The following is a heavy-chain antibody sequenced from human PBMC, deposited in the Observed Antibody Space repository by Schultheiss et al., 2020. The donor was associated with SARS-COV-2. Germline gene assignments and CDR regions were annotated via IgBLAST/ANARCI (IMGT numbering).Heavy chain of an antibody. D-gene: IGHD5-18*01. Sequence: GESLKISCAASGFTFNTYAMSWVRQAPGKGLEWVSTISGSGKTTYYADSVKGRFTISRDNSKNTVYLQMDSLGAEDTAAYFCAKSPPLVTAYFDDWGQGTLVTVSS. V-gene: IGHV3-23*01. CDR2: ISGSGKTT. J-gene: IGHJ4*02. CDR3: AKSPPLVTAYFDD. CDR1: GFTFNTYA.